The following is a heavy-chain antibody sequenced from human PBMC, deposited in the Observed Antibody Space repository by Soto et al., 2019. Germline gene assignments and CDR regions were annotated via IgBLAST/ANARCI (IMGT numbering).Heavy chain of an antibody. Sequence: GGSLRLSCAASGFTVSSNYMSWVRQAPGKGLEWVSVIYSGGSTYYADSVKGRFTISRDNSKNTLYLQMNSLRAEDTAVYYCASGAPVELWSDPYYFDYWGQGTLVTVSS. CDR2: IYSGGST. J-gene: IGHJ4*02. CDR1: GFTVSSNY. CDR3: ASGAPVELWSDPYYFDY. V-gene: IGHV3-53*01. D-gene: IGHD5-18*01.